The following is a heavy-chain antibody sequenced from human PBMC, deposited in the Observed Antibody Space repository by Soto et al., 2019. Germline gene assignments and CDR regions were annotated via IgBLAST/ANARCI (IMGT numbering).Heavy chain of an antibody. J-gene: IGHJ4*02. CDR2: ISSSGSTI. CDR3: ARTEWLQSRAGFDY. V-gene: IGHV3-48*03. D-gene: IGHD5-12*01. Sequence: EVQLVESGGGLVQPGGSLRLSCAASGFTFSSYEMNWVRQAPGKGLEWVSYISSSGSTIYYADSVKGRFTISRDNAKNSLYLQMNSLRAEDTAVYYCARTEWLQSRAGFDYWGQGTLVTVSS. CDR1: GFTFSSYE.